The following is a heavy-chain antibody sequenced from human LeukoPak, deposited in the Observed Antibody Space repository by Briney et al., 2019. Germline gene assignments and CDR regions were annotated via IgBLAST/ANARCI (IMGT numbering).Heavy chain of an antibody. J-gene: IGHJ4*02. V-gene: IGHV1-69*04. CDR2: IIPILGIA. Sequence: SVKVSYKASGGTFSSYAISWVRQAPGQGLEWMGRIIPILGIANYAQKFQGRVTITADKSTSTAYMELSSLRSEDTAVYYCARDYVAVAGEFDYWGQGTLVTVSS. CDR1: GGTFSSYA. D-gene: IGHD6-19*01. CDR3: ARDYVAVAGEFDY.